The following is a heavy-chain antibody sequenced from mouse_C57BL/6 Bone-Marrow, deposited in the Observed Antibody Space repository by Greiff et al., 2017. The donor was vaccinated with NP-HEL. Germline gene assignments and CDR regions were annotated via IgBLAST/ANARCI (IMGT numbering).Heavy chain of an antibody. CDR2: ISDGGSYT. CDR3: ARDTRYGSSPYYFDY. CDR1: GFTFSSYA. D-gene: IGHD1-1*01. J-gene: IGHJ2*01. V-gene: IGHV5-4*01. Sequence: EVMLVESGGGLVKPGGSLKLSCAASGFTFSSYAMSWVRQTPEKRLEWVATISDGGSYTYYPDNVKGRFTLSRDNAKNNLYLQMSHLKSEDTAMYYCARDTRYGSSPYYFDYWGQGTTLTVSS.